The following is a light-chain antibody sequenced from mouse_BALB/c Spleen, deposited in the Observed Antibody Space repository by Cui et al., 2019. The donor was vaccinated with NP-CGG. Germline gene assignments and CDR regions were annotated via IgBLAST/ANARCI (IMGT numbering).Light chain of an antibody. V-gene: IGLV1*01. Sequence: QAVVTQESAFTTSPGETVTLTCRPSTGAVTTSNYANWVQEKPDHLFTGLIGGTNNRAPGVPARFSGSLIGDKAALTITGAQNEDEAIYFCALWYSNHWVFGGGTKLTVL. CDR2: GTN. J-gene: IGLJ1*01. CDR1: TGAVTTSNY. CDR3: ALWYSNHWV.